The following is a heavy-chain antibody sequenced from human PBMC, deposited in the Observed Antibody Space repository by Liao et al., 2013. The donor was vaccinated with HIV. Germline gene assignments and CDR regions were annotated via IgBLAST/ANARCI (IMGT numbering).Heavy chain of an antibody. J-gene: IGHJ4*02. D-gene: IGHD3-16*01. V-gene: IGHV4-34*01. Sequence: QVELLQWGAGLLKPSETLSLTCGLYGGSFSGYYWSWIRQSPGKGLEWIGEINQSGSINYNPSLKSRVTISVDTSQNQFSLKLRSVTAADTAVYYCASLPRGQLVNAYLGFWGREPWSPSPQ. CDR2: INQSGSI. CDR3: ASLPRGQLVNAYLGF. CDR1: GGSFSGYY.